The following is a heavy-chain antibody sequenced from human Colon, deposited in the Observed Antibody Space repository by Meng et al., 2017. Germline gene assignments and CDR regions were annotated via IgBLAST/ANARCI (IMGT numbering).Heavy chain of an antibody. J-gene: IGHJ5*02. Sequence: LVWAGGGVGQPGRSLSLSCVDSTFTFSLYSMHWVRQAPGKGLEWVAVISHDGGAIFYADSVKGRFTISRDNSKNTLYLEMNSLRDEDTAVYYCAREPDYRAWLDPWGQGTLVTVSS. CDR1: TFTFSLYS. D-gene: IGHD4/OR15-4a*01. CDR3: AREPDYRAWLDP. CDR2: ISHDGGAI. V-gene: IGHV3-30*04.